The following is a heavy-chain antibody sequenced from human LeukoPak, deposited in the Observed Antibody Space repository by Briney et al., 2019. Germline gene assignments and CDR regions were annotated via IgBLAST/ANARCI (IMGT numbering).Heavy chain of an antibody. CDR1: GFTVSSNY. CDR2: IYSGGST. J-gene: IGHJ4*02. CDR3: AKSKYLGGSYDY. D-gene: IGHD3-10*01. V-gene: IGHV3-53*05. Sequence: GSLRLSCAASGFTVSSNYMSWVRQAPGKGLEWVSVIYSGGSTYYADSVKGRFTISRDNAKNSLYLQMNSLRAEDMALYYCAKSKYLGGSYDYWGQGILVTVSS.